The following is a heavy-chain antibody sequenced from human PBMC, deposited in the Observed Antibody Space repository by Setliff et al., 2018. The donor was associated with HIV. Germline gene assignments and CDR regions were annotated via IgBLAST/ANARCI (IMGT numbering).Heavy chain of an antibody. Sequence: LSLTCTVSGGSISRGSYYWSWIRQPAGKGLEWIGHIYTNGRTNYNPSLKSRLTISVDTSKNQFSLKLRSVTAADTAVYYCVRVDYGDYDFDYWGQGTLVTVSS. J-gene: IGHJ4*02. V-gene: IGHV4-61*09. CDR1: GGSISRGSYY. D-gene: IGHD4-17*01. CDR3: VRVDYGDYDFDY. CDR2: IYTNGRT.